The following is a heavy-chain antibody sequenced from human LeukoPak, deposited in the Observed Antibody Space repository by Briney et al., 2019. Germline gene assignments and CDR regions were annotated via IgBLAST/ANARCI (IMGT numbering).Heavy chain of an antibody. D-gene: IGHD3-22*01. V-gene: IGHV3-11*06. CDR1: GFHFRDYY. CDR3: ARGSYDYVDSGYYSAEYF. CDR2: ISSSGSST. Sequence: PGGSLRLSCAASGFHFRDYYMTWIRRAPGKGLEWLSYISSSGSSTNYAASVKGRFTVSRDNAKNSLFLQMDNLRLDDTAVYYCARGSYDYVDSGYYSAEYF. J-gene: IGHJ1*01.